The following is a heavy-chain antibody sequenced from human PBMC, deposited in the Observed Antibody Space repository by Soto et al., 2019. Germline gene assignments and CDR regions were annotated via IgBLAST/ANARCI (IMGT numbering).Heavy chain of an antibody. Sequence: ASVKVSCKTSGDTFTSYYIHWVRQAPGQGLEWMGIINPSGGSTSYAQKFQDRVIMTRETSTSTFYMELSSLRSEDTAVYYCARDSSGGFLYYFDHWGQGTQVIVSS. V-gene: IGHV1-46*01. CDR3: ARDSSGGFLYYFDH. D-gene: IGHD2-8*02. CDR1: GDTFTSYY. J-gene: IGHJ4*02. CDR2: INPSGGST.